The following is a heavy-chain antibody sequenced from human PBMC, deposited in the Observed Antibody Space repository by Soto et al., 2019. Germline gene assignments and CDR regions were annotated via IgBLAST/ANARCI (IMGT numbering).Heavy chain of an antibody. CDR1: GFTVSSNY. D-gene: IGHD4-17*01. J-gene: IGHJ6*02. CDR3: ARDWADDYGDYWGYYGMDV. V-gene: IGHV3-66*01. Sequence: EVQLVESGGGLVQPGGSLRLSCAASGFTVSSNYMSWVRPAPGKGLEWVSVIYSGGSTYYADSVKGRFTISRDNSKNTLYLQMNSLRADDTAVYYCARDWADDYGDYWGYYGMDVWGQVTTVTVSS. CDR2: IYSGGST.